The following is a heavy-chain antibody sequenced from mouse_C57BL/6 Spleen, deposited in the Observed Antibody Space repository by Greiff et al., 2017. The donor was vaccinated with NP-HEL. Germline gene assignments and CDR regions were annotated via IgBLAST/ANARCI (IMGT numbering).Heavy chain of an antibody. CDR1: GFSFTSYG. CDR2: IWSDGST. D-gene: IGHD3-2*02. Sequence: VHLVESGPGLVAPSQTLSITCTVSGFSFTSYGVHWVRQPPGKGLEWLVVIWSDGSTTYNSALKSRLSISKDNSKSQVFLNMNSLQTDDTAMYYGARRRGYEAMDYWGQGTSVTVSS. V-gene: IGHV2-6*03. J-gene: IGHJ4*01. CDR3: ARRRGYEAMDY.